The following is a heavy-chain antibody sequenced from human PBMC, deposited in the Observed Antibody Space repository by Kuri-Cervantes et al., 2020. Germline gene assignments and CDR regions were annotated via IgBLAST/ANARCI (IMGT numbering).Heavy chain of an antibody. CDR2: ISSSGSTI. D-gene: IGHD6-13*01. V-gene: IGHV3-48*03. CDR3: ARDADSSSSVFDY. J-gene: IGHJ4*02. CDR1: GFTFDDYA. Sequence: GGSLRLSCAASGFTFDDYAMHWVRQAPGKGLEWVSYISSSGSTIYYADSVKGRFTISRDNAKNSLYLQMNSLRAEDTAVYYCARDADSSSSVFDYWGQGTLVTVSS.